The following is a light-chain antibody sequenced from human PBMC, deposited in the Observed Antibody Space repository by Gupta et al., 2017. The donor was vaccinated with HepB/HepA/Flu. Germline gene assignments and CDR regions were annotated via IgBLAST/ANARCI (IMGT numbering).Light chain of an antibody. V-gene: IGKV3-20*01. Sequence: EMVLTQSPDTLSLSPGERATVSCRASQSVSSNYLAWYKQKPGQAPRLLIYGASSRATGIPDRFSGSGYGTDFTLTISRREPEDFAVYYCQQYVSSPPWTFGQGTKVEIK. CDR2: GAS. CDR1: QSVSSNY. CDR3: QQYVSSPPWT. J-gene: IGKJ1*01.